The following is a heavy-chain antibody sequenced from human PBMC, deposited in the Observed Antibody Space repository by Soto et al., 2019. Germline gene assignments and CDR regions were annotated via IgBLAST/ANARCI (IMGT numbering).Heavy chain of an antibody. CDR3: ARVVPGAEAWFGP. D-gene: IGHD1-26*01. J-gene: IGHJ5*02. V-gene: IGHV1-18*01. CDR2: ISLYSDGT. Sequence: GASVKVSCKTSGYPFSNYGITCVRQPPGQALEWLGWISLYSDGTSYAQKFPGRVSMTTDTSTHTAYXEVRSLRSDDTAVYYCARVVPGAEAWFGPATQGTLVTVPS. CDR1: GYPFSNYG.